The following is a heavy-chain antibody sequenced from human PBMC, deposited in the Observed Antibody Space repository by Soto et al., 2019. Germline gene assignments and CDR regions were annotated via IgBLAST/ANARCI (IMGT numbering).Heavy chain of an antibody. Sequence: QTLSLTCAISGDSVSSNSAAWNCIRQSTSRGLEWLGRTYYRSKWYNDYAVSVKSRITINPDTSKNQFSLQLNSVTPEDTAVYYCARSQQWLGGFDYWGQGTLVTVSS. J-gene: IGHJ4*02. D-gene: IGHD6-19*01. CDR2: TYYRSKWYN. V-gene: IGHV6-1*01. CDR3: ARSQQWLGGFDY. CDR1: GDSVSSNSAA.